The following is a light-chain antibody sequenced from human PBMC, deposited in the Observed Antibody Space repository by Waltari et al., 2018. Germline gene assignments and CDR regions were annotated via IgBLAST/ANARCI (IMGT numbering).Light chain of an antibody. CDR3: ERNYSTPPRT. J-gene: IGKJ1*01. V-gene: IGKV1-39*01. Sequence: DIQMTQSPASLSASVGDRVTITCRASQNIIRYLNWYQQRPGTAPKLLIYASSNLQSGVPSRISGGGSGTEFTLTISSLQPEDFATYYGERNYSTPPRTFGQGTKVEMK. CDR1: QNIIRY. CDR2: ASS.